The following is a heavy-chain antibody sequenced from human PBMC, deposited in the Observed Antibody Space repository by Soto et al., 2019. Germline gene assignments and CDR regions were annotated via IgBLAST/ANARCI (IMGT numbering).Heavy chain of an antibody. J-gene: IGHJ4*02. CDR2: IYSGGST. V-gene: IGHV3-53*01. CDR1: GFTVSSNY. D-gene: IGHD1-26*01. Sequence: PGGPLRLSCAASGFTVSSNYMSWVRQAPGKGLEWVSVIYSGGSTYYADSVKGRFTISRDNSKKTLYLQMNNLKPDDTAIYYCTRGPQADSSGTGAHWGQGTPVTVSS. CDR3: TRGPQADSSGTGAH.